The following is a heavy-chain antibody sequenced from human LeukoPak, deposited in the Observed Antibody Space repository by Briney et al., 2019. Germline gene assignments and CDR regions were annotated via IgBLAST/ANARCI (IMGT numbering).Heavy chain of an antibody. V-gene: IGHV4-59*01. J-gene: IGHJ4*02. Sequence: SETLSLTCTVSGGSISSYYWSWIRQPPGKGLEWIGYIYYSGSTNYNPSLKSRVTISVDTSKNQFSLKLSSVTAADTAVYYCARFGGSSWYPLDYWGQGTLVTVSS. CDR1: GGSISSYY. CDR2: IYYSGST. D-gene: IGHD6-13*01. CDR3: ARFGGSSWYPLDY.